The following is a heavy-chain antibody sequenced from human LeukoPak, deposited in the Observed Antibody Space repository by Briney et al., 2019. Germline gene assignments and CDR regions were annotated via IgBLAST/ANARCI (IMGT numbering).Heavy chain of an antibody. V-gene: IGHV1-2*02. J-gene: IGHJ4*02. Sequence: ASVKVSCKASGYTFTDYYMHWVRQAPGQGLEWMGWINPNSGGTNFAQKLQGRVAMTRDTSISTAYLELGSLRSDDTAVYFCARARWQLVPYFDSWGQGTLVTVPS. CDR1: GYTFTDYY. D-gene: IGHD6-6*01. CDR3: ARARWQLVPYFDS. CDR2: INPNSGGT.